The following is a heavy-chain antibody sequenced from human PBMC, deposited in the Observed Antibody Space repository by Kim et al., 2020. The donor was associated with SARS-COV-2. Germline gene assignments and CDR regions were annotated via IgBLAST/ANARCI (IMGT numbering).Heavy chain of an antibody. D-gene: IGHD5-12*01. Sequence: ASVKVSCKASGYTFTSYAMNWVRQAPGQGLEWMGWINTNTGNPTYAQGFTGRFVFSLDTSVSTAYLQISSLKAEDTAVYYCARDQSRDGYNSGFDYWGQGTLVTVSS. CDR3: ARDQSRDGYNSGFDY. CDR2: INTNTGNP. CDR1: GYTFTSYA. J-gene: IGHJ4*02. V-gene: IGHV7-4-1*02.